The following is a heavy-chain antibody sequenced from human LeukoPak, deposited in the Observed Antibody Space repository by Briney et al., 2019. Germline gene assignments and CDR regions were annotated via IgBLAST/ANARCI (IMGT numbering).Heavy chain of an antibody. CDR2: IYHSGST. Sequence: SETLSLTCTVSGYSISRGYYWGWIRQPPGKGLEWIGSIYHSGSTYYNPSLKSRVTISVDTSKNQFSLKLSSVTAADTAVYYCARDRGSSSSGDNWFDPWGQGTLVTVSS. CDR3: ARDRGSSSSGDNWFDP. V-gene: IGHV4-38-2*02. CDR1: GYSISRGYY. D-gene: IGHD6-6*01. J-gene: IGHJ5*02.